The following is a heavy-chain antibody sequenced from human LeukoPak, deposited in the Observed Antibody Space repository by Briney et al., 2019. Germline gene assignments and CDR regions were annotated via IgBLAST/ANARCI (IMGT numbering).Heavy chain of an antibody. V-gene: IGHV1-2*02. J-gene: IGHJ6*03. D-gene: IGHD5-18*01. CDR3: AKADSHRGYSYATLAYYYMDV. CDR2: INPNIGGT. Sequence: ASVKVSCRASGYKFTGYYLHWVRQVPGQGLEWMGRINPNIGGTHYAQKFRGRVTMTRDTSINTAYMELSSLTSDDTAVYYCAKADSHRGYSYATLAYYYMDVWGEGTTVTVSS. CDR1: GYKFTGYY.